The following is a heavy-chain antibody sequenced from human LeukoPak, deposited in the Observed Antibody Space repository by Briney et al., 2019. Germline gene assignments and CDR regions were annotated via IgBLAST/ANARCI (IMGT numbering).Heavy chain of an antibody. CDR3: ARLPLLWFGGSLGPHYFDY. D-gene: IGHD3-10*01. CDR1: GFTFNDYW. Sequence: GGSLRLSCAASGFTFNDYWMTWVRQAPGKGLEWVADIKEDGSEKTYVGSVKGRFTISRDNAKNSLYLQMNSLRAEDTAVYYCARLPLLWFGGSLGPHYFDYWGQGTLVTVSS. J-gene: IGHJ4*02. V-gene: IGHV3-7*03. CDR2: IKEDGSEK.